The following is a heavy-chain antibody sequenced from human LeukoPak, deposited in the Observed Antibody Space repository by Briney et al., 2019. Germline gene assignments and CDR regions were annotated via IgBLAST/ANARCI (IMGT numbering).Heavy chain of an antibody. CDR2: ISYDGSNK. D-gene: IGHD4-23*01. CDR1: GFTFSSYA. J-gene: IGHJ4*02. Sequence: GGSLRLSCAASGFTFSSYAMHGVRQAPGKGLEWVAAISYDGSNKYSADSVKGRFTISRDNSKNTLYLHMNSLRAEDTAVYYCARRAGGYSHPYDYWGQGTLVTVSS. V-gene: IGHV3-30*04. CDR3: ARRAGGYSHPYDY.